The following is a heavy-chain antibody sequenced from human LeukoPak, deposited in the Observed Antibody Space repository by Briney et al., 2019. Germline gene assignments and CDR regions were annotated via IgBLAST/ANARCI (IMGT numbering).Heavy chain of an antibody. CDR1: GGSISGHY. Sequence: SETLSLTCTVSGGSISGHYWSWIRQPPGKGLEWIGYIYYSGSTNYNPSLKSRVTISVDTSKNQFSLKLSSVTAVDTAVYYCALSGSYYFHLHAFDIWGQGTMVTVSS. CDR3: ALSGSYYFHLHAFDI. D-gene: IGHD1-26*01. J-gene: IGHJ3*02. CDR2: IYYSGST. V-gene: IGHV4-59*11.